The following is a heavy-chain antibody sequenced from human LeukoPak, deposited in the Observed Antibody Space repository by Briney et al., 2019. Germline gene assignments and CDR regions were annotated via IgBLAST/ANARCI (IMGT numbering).Heavy chain of an antibody. J-gene: IGHJ2*01. CDR3: ARAPGYSSSMRYWYLDL. D-gene: IGHD6-13*01. CDR2: INPSGGST. Sequence: ASVKVSCKASGYTFTSYYMHWVRQAPGQGLEWMGIINPSGGSTSYAQKFQGRVTMTRDTSTSTVYMELSSLRSEDTAVYYCARAPGYSSSMRYWYLDLWGRGTLVTVSS. CDR1: GYTFTSYY. V-gene: IGHV1-46*01.